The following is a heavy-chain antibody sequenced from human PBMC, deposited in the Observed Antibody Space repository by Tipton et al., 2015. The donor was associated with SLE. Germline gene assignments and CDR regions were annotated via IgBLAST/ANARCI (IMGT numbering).Heavy chain of an antibody. CDR2: IYSGGST. J-gene: IGHJ6*02. CDR1: GFTVSSNY. D-gene: IGHD3-10*01. V-gene: IGHV3-53*05. Sequence: SLRLSCAASGFTVSSNYMSWVRQAPGKGLEWVSVIYSGGSTYYADSVKGRFTISRDNPKNTLYLQMNSLRAEDTAVYYCARPCITMVQGVIITFDGMDVWGQGTTVTVSS. CDR3: ARPCITMVQGVIITFDGMDV.